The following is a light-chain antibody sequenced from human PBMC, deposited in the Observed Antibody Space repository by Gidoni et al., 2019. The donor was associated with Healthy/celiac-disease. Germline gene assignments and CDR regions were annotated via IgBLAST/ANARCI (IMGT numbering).Light chain of an antibody. J-gene: IGKJ3*01. CDR3: QQYGSSPFT. CDR2: GAS. CDR1: QSVSSSY. V-gene: IGKV3-20*01. Sequence: IVLTQSPGTLSLPPGERATLSCRASQSVSSSYLAWYQQKPGQAPRLLIYGASSRATGIPDRFSGSGSGTDFTLTISRLEPEDFAVYYCQQYGSSPFTFGPGTKVDIK.